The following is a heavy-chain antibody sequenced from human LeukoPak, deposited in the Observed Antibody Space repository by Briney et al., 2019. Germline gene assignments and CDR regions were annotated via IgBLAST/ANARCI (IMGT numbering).Heavy chain of an antibody. CDR3: ARVWGVVSAATENYFDY. D-gene: IGHD2-2*01. Sequence: GGSLRLFRAVSGFPYSSYVMNWLRPIPGRGVEWVSSISSSRTYISYADSVKGRFTISRDNAKNSLYLQMTSLRAEDTAVYYCARVWGVVSAATENYFDYWGQGTLVTVSS. V-gene: IGHV3-21*01. CDR1: GFPYSSYV. J-gene: IGHJ4*02. CDR2: ISSSRTYI.